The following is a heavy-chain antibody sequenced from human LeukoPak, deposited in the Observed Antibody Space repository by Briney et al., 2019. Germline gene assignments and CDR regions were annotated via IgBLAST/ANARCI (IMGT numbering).Heavy chain of an antibody. CDR1: GGSISSGGYY. CDR2: IYYSGRT. D-gene: IGHD3-10*01. V-gene: IGHV4-31*03. Sequence: PSESLSLTCTVSGGSISSGGYYWNWIRQHPGKGLEWIGYIYYSGRTYYNPSLKSRVTISVDTSENQFSLKLSSVTAADTALYYCARASTVRNGFDYWGQGTLVSVSS. CDR3: ARASTVRNGFDY. J-gene: IGHJ4*02.